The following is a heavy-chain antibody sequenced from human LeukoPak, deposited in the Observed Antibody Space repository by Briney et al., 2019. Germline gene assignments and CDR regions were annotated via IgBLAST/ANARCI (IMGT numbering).Heavy chain of an antibody. Sequence: GGSLRLSCAASGFTFSFYIMNWVRQAPGKGLEWVSYISGSSNTIYYADSVKGRFTISRDNAKNPLYLQMNSLRDEDTAVYYCARERVVGATDYWGQGTLVTVSS. CDR2: ISGSSNTI. CDR3: ARERVVGATDY. V-gene: IGHV3-48*02. CDR1: GFTFSFYI. D-gene: IGHD1-26*01. J-gene: IGHJ4*02.